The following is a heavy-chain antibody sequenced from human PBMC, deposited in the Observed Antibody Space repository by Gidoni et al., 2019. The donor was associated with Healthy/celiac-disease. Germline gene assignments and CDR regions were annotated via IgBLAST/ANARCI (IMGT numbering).Heavy chain of an antibody. CDR1: GFAFSSYG. CDR2: IWYDGSNK. D-gene: IGHD3-3*01. V-gene: IGHV3-33*01. J-gene: IGHJ4*02. CDR3: ARADRIAIFGVVNTFPYY. Sequence: QVQLVESGGGVVKPGRYLRLSCAESGFAFSSYGMHWVRQAPGKGLEWVAEIWYDGSNKDYADSVKGRFTISRDNSKNTLYLRMNSLRVEDTAVYYCARADRIAIFGVVNTFPYYWGQGTLVIVSS.